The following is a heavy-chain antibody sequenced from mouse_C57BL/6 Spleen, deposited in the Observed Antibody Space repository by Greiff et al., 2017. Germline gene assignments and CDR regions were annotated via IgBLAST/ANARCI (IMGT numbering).Heavy chain of an antibody. CDR2: IDPEDGDT. J-gene: IGHJ2*01. D-gene: IGHD1-1*01. V-gene: IGHV14-1*01. CDR1: GFNIKDYY. Sequence: VQLQQSGAELVRPGASVKLSCTASGFNIKDYYMHWVKQRPEQGREWIGRIDPEDGDTEYAPKFQGKATMTADTSSNTAYLQLSSLTSEDTAVYYCTTPLLQGNYFDYWGQGTTLTVSS. CDR3: TTPLLQGNYFDY.